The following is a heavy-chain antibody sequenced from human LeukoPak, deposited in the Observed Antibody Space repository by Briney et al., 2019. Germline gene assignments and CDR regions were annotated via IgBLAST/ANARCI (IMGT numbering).Heavy chain of an antibody. D-gene: IGHD1-26*01. V-gene: IGHV1-18*01. CDR3: ARGGRWESHTDY. CDR1: GYTFTDYG. CDR2: ISAYNGNT. Sequence: ASVKVSCKASGYTFTDYGITWVRQTPTQGLQWMGWISAYNGNTNYAQDIQGRATMTTDTSTTTAYMELRSLRSDDTAVYYCARGGRWESHTDYWGQGTLVTVSS. J-gene: IGHJ4*02.